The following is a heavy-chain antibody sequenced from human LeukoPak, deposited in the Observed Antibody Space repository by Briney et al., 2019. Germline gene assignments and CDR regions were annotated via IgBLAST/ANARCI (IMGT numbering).Heavy chain of an antibody. D-gene: IGHD4-11*01. CDR2: ISGSGGST. CDR3: AKDPGYSAADY. CDR1: GFTFSSYG. Sequence: SEGSLRLSCAASGFTFSSYGMSWVRQAPGKGLEWVSGISGSGGSTYYADSVKGRFTISRDNSKNTLYLQMNSLRAEDTAVYYCAKDPGYSAADYWGQGTLVTVSS. V-gene: IGHV3-23*01. J-gene: IGHJ4*02.